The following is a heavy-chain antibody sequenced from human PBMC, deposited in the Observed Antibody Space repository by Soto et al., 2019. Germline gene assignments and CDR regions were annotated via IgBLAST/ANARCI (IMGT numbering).Heavy chain of an antibody. CDR2: ISHDGSNK. CDR3: ARGASSLAP. Sequence: PGVSLRLSCAASGFTFSSYAMHWVRQAPGKGLEWVALISHDGSNKNYADSLKGRFTIARDNSKNTLYLQMNSLRVEDTAVYYCARGASSLAPWGQGTLVTVSS. CDR1: GFTFSSYA. V-gene: IGHV3-30*14. D-gene: IGHD6-6*01. J-gene: IGHJ5*02.